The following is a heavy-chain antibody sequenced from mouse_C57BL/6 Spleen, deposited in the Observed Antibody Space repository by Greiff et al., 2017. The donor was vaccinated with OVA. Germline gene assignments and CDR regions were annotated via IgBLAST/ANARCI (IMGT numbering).Heavy chain of an antibody. V-gene: IGHV2-9-1*01. J-gene: IGHJ1*03. Sequence: VQLQESGPGLVAPSQSLSITCTVSGFSLTSYAISWVRQPPGKGLEWLGVIWTGGGTNYNSALKSRLSISKDNSKSQVFLKMNSLQTDDTARYYCARNDGSSYEWYFDVWGTGTTVTVSS. D-gene: IGHD1-1*01. CDR3: ARNDGSSYEWYFDV. CDR1: GFSLTSYA. CDR2: IWTGGGT.